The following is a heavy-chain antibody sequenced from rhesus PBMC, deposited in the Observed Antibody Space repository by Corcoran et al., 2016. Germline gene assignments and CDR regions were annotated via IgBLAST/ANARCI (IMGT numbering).Heavy chain of an antibody. CDR2: IIPLVGIT. CDR3: ALECTGSGCYAAFDY. CDR1: GFTFGSYA. J-gene: IGHJ4*01. V-gene: IGHV1-198*02. Sequence: QVQLVQSGAEVKKPGASVKVSCKASGFTFGSYAISWVRQAPGQGLEWMGVIIPLVGITNYAKKFQGRVTITAEMSTSTAYMELSSLRSEDTAVYYCALECTGSGCYAAFDYWGQGVLVTVSS. D-gene: IGHD2-21*01.